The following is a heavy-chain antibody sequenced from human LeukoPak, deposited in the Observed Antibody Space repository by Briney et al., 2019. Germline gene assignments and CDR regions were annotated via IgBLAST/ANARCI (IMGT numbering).Heavy chain of an antibody. CDR1: GFTFSAYH. Sequence: PGGSLRLSCAASGFTFSAYHMNWVRQAPGKGLEWLSHIQSGSAYIHYADSVKGRFTISRDNAKNSLYLQMNNLRAEDTAVYYCSRVVQDVTGADYWGQGTLVIVSS. V-gene: IGHV3-21*05. CDR2: IQSGSAYI. J-gene: IGHJ4*02. CDR3: SRVVQDVTGADY. D-gene: IGHD3-9*01.